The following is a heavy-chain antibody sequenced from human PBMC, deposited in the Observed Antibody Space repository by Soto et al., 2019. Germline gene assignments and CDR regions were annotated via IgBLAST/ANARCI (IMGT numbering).Heavy chain of an antibody. CDR2: INAGNGNT. D-gene: IGHD1-26*01. CDR3: AGVGAYGAPVEWFDP. J-gene: IGHJ5*02. V-gene: IGHV1-3*01. CDR1: GYTFTSYA. Sequence: GASVKVSCKASGYTFTSYAMHWVRQAPGQRLEWMGWINAGNGNTKYSQKFQGRVTITRDASASTAYMELSSLRSEDTAVYYCAGVGAYGAPVEWFDPWGQGTLVTVSS.